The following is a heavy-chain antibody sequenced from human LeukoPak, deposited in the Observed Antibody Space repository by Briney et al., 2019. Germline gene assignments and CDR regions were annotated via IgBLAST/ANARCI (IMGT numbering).Heavy chain of an antibody. V-gene: IGHV1-69*01. CDR2: IIPIFGTA. CDR1: GGTFSSYA. J-gene: IGHJ6*02. Sequence: SVKVSCKASGGTFSSYAISWVRQAPGRGLEWMGGIIPIFGTANYAQKFQGRVTITADESTSTAYMELSSLRSEDTAVYYCARSLLRGVPEHYYYYGMDVWGQGTTVTVSS. D-gene: IGHD3-22*01. CDR3: ARSLLRGVPEHYYYYGMDV.